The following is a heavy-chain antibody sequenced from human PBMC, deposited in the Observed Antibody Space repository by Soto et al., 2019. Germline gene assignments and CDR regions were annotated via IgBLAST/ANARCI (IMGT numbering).Heavy chain of an antibody. V-gene: IGHV4-59*01. J-gene: IGHJ3*02. Sequence: ASETLSRTCTVSGGSISSYYWSWIRQPPGKGLEWIGYIYYSGSTNYNPSRKSRVTISVDTSKNQFSLKLSSVTAADTAVYYCARMTTVTTGLAFDIWGQGTMVTVS. CDR1: GGSISSYY. D-gene: IGHD4-17*01. CDR2: IYYSGST. CDR3: ARMTTVTTGLAFDI.